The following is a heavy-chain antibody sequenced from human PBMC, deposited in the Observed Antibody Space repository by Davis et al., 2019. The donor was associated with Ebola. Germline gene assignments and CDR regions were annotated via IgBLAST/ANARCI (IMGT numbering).Heavy chain of an antibody. CDR3: TTWLVNHFDH. J-gene: IGHJ4*02. CDR1: GFSFSPYA. D-gene: IGHD6-19*01. V-gene: IGHV3-23*01. Sequence: ESLKIPCAASGFSFSPYAMSWVRQAPGKGLEWVSAIRGNGVTTYYAASVKGRFTISRDNSKNTLYLQMDSLRAEDTAVYYCTTWLVNHFDHWGQGTLVTVSS. CDR2: IRGNGVTT.